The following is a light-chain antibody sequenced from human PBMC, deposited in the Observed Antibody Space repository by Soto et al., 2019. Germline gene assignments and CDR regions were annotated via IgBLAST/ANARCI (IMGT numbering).Light chain of an antibody. J-gene: IGLJ1*01. CDR3: SSYAGGNNYV. CDR2: EVS. V-gene: IGLV2-8*01. Sequence: QSVLTQPPSASGSHGQSVTISCTGTSGDVGGYNYVSWYQQHPGKAPKLMIYEVSQRPSGVPDRFSGSKSGNTASLTVSGLQAEDEADYYCSSYAGGNNYVFGTGTKLTVL. CDR1: SGDVGGYNY.